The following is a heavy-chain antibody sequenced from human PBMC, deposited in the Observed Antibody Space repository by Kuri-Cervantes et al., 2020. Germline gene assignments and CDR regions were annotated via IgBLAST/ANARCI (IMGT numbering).Heavy chain of an antibody. CDR3: AKDYLSEQWLVLGGYGMDV. V-gene: IGHV3-21*01. CDR2: ISSSSSYI. J-gene: IGHJ6*02. Sequence: GESLKISCAASGFIFSSYSMNWVRQAPGKGLEWVSSISSSSSYIYYADSVKGRFTISRDNSKNTLYLQMNSLRAEDTAVYYCAKDYLSEQWLVLGGYGMDVWGQGTTVTVSS. D-gene: IGHD6-19*01. CDR1: GFIFSSYS.